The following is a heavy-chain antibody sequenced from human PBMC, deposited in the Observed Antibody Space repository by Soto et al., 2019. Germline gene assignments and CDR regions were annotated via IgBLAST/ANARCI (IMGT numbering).Heavy chain of an antibody. CDR3: ARGGSGYVWFNEF. Sequence: QVQLVQSGAEVKRPGSSLKVSCEASGGTFSSYTVSWLRQAPGQGLEWMGGIIPVFDTVYYAQKFQGRVTITADESTNTAYMELSSLRSEDTAMYYCARGGSGYVWFNEFWGQGTLVTVSS. CDR1: GGTFSSYT. J-gene: IGHJ4*02. D-gene: IGHD3-22*01. CDR2: IIPVFDTV. V-gene: IGHV1-69*01.